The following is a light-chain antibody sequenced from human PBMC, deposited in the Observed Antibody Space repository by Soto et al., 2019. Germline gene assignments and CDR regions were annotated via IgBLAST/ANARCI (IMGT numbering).Light chain of an antibody. V-gene: IGLV1-51*01. CDR2: DSD. CDR1: RSNIGEYY. Sequence: QLVLTQPPSVSAAPGQKVTISCSGSRSNIGEYYVSWYQQIPGTAPKLLIFDSDKRPSGIPDRFSGSKSGTSATLGITGLQTGDEADYYCGTWDSSLSSVVFGGGTKLTVL. J-gene: IGLJ2*01. CDR3: GTWDSSLSSVV.